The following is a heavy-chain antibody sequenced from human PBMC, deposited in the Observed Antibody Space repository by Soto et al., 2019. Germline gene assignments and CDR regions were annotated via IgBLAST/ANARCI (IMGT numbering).Heavy chain of an antibody. CDR1: GGSISNGGYY. D-gene: IGHD3-10*01. CDR3: ARVRGSGSYAAYYFDS. CDR2: IHYRGST. V-gene: IGHV4-31*03. J-gene: IGHJ4*01. Sequence: SETLSLTCTVSGGSISNGGYYWNWVRQHPGKGLEWIGYIHYRGSTWYNPSLESRVTISVETSKDQFSLKLRSVTAADTAVYYCARVRGSGSYAAYYFDSWGQGTLVTVSS.